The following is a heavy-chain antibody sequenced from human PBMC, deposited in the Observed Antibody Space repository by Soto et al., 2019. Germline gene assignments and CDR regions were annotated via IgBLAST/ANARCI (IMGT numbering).Heavy chain of an antibody. CDR2: IYYSGTT. J-gene: IGHJ4*02. CDR3: ATFVVPASRHNGFDF. CDR1: GGSISTSNYY. Sequence: TSETLSLTCTVSGGSISTSNYYWGWVRQPPGKGLDWIGNIYYSGTTYYNPSLKSRVTISVDTSKNQFSLKLNSVTAADTAVYYCATFVVPASRHNGFDFWRAGTLVTVCS. V-gene: IGHV4-39*01. D-gene: IGHD2-21*02.